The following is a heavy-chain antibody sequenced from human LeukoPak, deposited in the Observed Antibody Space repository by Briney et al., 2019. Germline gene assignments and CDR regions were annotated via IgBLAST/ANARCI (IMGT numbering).Heavy chain of an antibody. CDR1: GGSFSGYY. J-gene: IGHJ5*02. CDR3: ARALGIDP. Sequence: PSETLSLTCAVYGGSFSGYYWSWIRQPPGKGLEWIGEINHSGSTNYNPSLKSRVTISVDTSKNQFSLKLSSVTAADTAVYYCARALGIDPRGQGTLVTVSS. V-gene: IGHV4-34*01. D-gene: IGHD7-27*01. CDR2: INHSGST.